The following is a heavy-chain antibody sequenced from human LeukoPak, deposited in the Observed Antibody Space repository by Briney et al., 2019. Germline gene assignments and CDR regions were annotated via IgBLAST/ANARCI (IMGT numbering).Heavy chain of an antibody. J-gene: IGHJ4*02. CDR1: VGSISSYY. V-gene: IGHV4-59*08. CDR3: ARHPRVATNFDY. Sequence: PSETLSLTCIVSVGSISSYYWSWFRQPPGKGLEWIGYIYYSGSTNYNPSLKSRVTISVDTSKNQFSLKLSSVTAADTAVYYCARHPRVATNFDYWGQGTLVTVSS. D-gene: IGHD5-12*01. CDR2: IYYSGST.